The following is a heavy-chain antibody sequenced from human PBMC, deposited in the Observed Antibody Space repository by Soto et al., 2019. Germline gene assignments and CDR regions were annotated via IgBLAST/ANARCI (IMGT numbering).Heavy chain of an antibody. Sequence: SGGSLRLSCAASGVSFRRYWMHWVRQAPEKGLVWVSRINSDGSTTTYADSVKGRFSISRDNAKNTLYLQMNSLGAEDTAVYYCASELVVSHWYYNYGMDFWGQWTTVTVSS. V-gene: IGHV3-74*01. CDR3: ASELVVSHWYYNYGMDF. CDR1: GVSFRRYW. J-gene: IGHJ6*02. D-gene: IGHD3-3*02. CDR2: INSDGSTT.